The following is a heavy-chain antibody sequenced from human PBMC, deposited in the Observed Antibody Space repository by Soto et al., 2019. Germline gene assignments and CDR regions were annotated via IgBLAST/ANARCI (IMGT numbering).Heavy chain of an antibody. J-gene: IGHJ6*02. CDR3: ASHSGSSPEGRYYYGMHV. Sequence: QVQLVQSGAEVKKPGSSVKVSCKASGGTFSSYAISWVRQAPGQGLEWMGGIISIFGTADYAQKFQGRVTITADESTSTAYVELSSLRSEDTAVYYCASHSGSSPEGRYYYGMHVRGQGTTVTVSS. CDR1: GGTFSSYA. V-gene: IGHV1-69*12. CDR2: IISIFGTA. D-gene: IGHD1-26*01.